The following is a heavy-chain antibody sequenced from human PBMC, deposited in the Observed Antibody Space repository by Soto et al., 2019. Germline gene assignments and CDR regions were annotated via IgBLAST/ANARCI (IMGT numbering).Heavy chain of an antibody. J-gene: IGHJ5*02. CDR2: IIPIFGTA. CDR3: ARARRQLRSASWDWFDP. V-gene: IGHV1-69*01. Sequence: QVQLVQSGAEVKKPGSSVKVSCKASGGTFSSYAISWVRQAPGQGLEWMGGIIPIFGTANYAQKFQGRVTSTADESMITAYMELSSLRSEDTAVYSWARARRQLRSASWDWFDPWGQGTLVTVSS. D-gene: IGHD2-21*01. CDR1: GGTFSSYA.